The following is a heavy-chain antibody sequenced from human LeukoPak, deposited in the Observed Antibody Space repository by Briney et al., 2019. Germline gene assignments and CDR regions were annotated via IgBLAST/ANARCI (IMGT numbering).Heavy chain of an antibody. D-gene: IGHD4-23*01. CDR3: AKDYGGNSDAFDI. CDR2: ISHDGSNQ. J-gene: IGHJ3*02. Sequence: GRSLRLSCSASGFTFSTYPLHWVRQAPGKGLEWLAVISHDGSNQYYADSVKGRFTISRDNSKNTLYLQMNSLRAEDTALYSCAKDYGGNSDAFDIWGQGTVVTVSS. V-gene: IGHV3-30-3*01. CDR1: GFTFSTYP.